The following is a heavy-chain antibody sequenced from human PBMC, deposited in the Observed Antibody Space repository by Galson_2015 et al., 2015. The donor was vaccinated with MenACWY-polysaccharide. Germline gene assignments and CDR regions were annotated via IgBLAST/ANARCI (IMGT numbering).Heavy chain of an antibody. D-gene: IGHD6-19*01. CDR3: ARGRRDTAVAATAAVFLDY. J-gene: IGHJ4*02. CDR2: MSPNTAKT. CDR1: GYTFTSYD. V-gene: IGHV1-8*01. Sequence: SVKVSCKASGYTFTSYDINWVRQATGQELEWMGWMSPNTAKTGYAQKFQGRVTMTRNTSISTAYMELSSLTSEDTAVYYCARGRRDTAVAATAAVFLDYWGQGILVTVSS.